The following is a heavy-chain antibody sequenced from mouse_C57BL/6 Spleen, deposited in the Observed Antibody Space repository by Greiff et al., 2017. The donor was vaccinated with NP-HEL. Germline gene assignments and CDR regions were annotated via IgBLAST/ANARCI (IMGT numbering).Heavy chain of an antibody. J-gene: IGHJ1*03. D-gene: IGHD1-1*01. CDR2: ISYDGSN. CDR3: ARAEGGSSYWYFDV. Sequence: DVQLQESGPGLVKPSQSLSLTCSVTGYSITSGYYWNWIRQFPGNKLEWMGYISYDGSNNYNPSLKNRISITRDTSKNQFFLKLNSVTTEDTATYYCARAEGGSSYWYFDVWGTGTTVTVSS. CDR1: GYSITSGYY. V-gene: IGHV3-6*01.